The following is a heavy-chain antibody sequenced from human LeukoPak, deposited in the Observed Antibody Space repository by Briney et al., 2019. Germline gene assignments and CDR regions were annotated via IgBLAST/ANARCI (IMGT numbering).Heavy chain of an antibody. J-gene: IGHJ4*02. CDR1: GFTFSDYY. CDR2: ISSSGSTI. V-gene: IGHV3-11*01. D-gene: IGHD3-9*01. CDR3: AKDQKGVLRYFDWLLSDFDY. Sequence: PGGSLRLSCAASGFTFSDYYMSWIRQAPGKGLEWVSYISSSGSTIYYADSVKGRFTISRDNAKNSLYLQMNSLRAEDTAVYYCAKDQKGVLRYFDWLLSDFDYWGQGTLVTVSS.